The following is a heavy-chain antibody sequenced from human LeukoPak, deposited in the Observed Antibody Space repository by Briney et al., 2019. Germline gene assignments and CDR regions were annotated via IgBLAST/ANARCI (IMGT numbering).Heavy chain of an antibody. CDR2: IAYDGSNK. CDR3: ARDIYSGLLAGYFDY. CDR1: GFTFSSYA. D-gene: IGHD5-12*01. Sequence: GGSLRLSCAASGFTFSSYAMHWVRQAPGKGLEWVAVIAYDGSNKYYADSVKGRFTISRDNSKNTVYLQMNSLRAEDTAVYYCARDIYSGLLAGYFDYWGQGTLVTVSS. V-gene: IGHV3-30-3*01. J-gene: IGHJ4*02.